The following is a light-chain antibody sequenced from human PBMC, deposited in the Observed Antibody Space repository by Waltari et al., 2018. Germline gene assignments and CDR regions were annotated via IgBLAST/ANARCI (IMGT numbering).Light chain of an antibody. Sequence: EIVLTQSPATLSLSPGDRATLSCRASQSVSSYLAWYQQKPGQAPRLLIYDASNRATGIPARFSGSGSGTDFTLTSSSLEPEDFAVYYCQQRSNWPRTFGGGTKVEIK. CDR1: QSVSSY. CDR3: QQRSNWPRT. V-gene: IGKV3-11*01. CDR2: DAS. J-gene: IGKJ4*01.